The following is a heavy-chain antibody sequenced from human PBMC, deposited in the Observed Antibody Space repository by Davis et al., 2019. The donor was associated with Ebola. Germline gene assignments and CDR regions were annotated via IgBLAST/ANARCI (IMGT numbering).Heavy chain of an antibody. D-gene: IGHD2-21*01. CDR2: IYYSGRT. CDR3: GGGILWIS. CDR1: GGSISSSSYY. Sequence: SETLSLTCTVSGGSISSSSYYWGWIRQPPGKGLEWIGSIYYSGRTYYNPSLKSRVTISVDTSKNQFSLKLSSGTAGDTAVYYCGGGILWISWGQGTLVTVSS. J-gene: IGHJ4*02. V-gene: IGHV4-39*01.